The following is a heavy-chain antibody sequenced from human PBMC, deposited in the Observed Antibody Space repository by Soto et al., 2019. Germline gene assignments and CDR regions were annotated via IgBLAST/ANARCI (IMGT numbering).Heavy chain of an antibody. CDR3: ARQFHYDSSGYYYAY. Sequence: SVKVSCKASGGTFSRNTISWVRQAPGQGLEWMGGIIPIFGTANYAQKFQGRVTITADESTSTAYMELSRLRSEDTAVYYCARQFHYDSSGYYYAYWGQGTLVTVS. V-gene: IGHV1-69*13. J-gene: IGHJ4*02. D-gene: IGHD3-22*01. CDR2: IIPIFGTA. CDR1: GGTFSRNT.